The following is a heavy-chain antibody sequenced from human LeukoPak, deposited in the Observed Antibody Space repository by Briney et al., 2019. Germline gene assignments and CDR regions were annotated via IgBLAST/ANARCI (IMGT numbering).Heavy chain of an antibody. CDR3: ARAVVSRYCSSTSCYGMDV. V-gene: IGHV4-31*03. D-gene: IGHD2-2*01. Sequence: SEILSLTCTVSGGSISSGGYSWSWIRQHPGKGLEWIGYIYYSGSTYYNPSLKGRVTISVDTSKNQFSLKLSSVTAADTAVYYCARAVVSRYCSSTSCYGMDVWGQGTTVTVSS. CDR1: GGSISSGGYS. CDR2: IYYSGST. J-gene: IGHJ6*02.